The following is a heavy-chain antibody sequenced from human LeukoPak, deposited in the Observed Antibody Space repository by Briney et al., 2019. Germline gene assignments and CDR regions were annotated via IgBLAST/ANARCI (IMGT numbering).Heavy chain of an antibody. CDR3: ARDLVRGGDWFDP. V-gene: IGHV4-59*01. Sequence: SETLSLTCTVSGGSISSYYWSWIRQPLGKGLEWIGYIYYSGSTNYNPSLKSRVTISVDTSKNQFSLKLSSVTAADTAVYYCARDLVRGGDWFDPWGQGTLVTVSS. CDR2: IYYSGST. CDR1: GGSISSYY. D-gene: IGHD3-10*01. J-gene: IGHJ5*02.